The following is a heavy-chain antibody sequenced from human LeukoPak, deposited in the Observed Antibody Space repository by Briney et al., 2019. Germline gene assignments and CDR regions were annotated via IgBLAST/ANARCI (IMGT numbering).Heavy chain of an antibody. CDR3: ARRRSIQLWASFDY. J-gene: IGHJ4*02. V-gene: IGHV1-69*01. D-gene: IGHD5-18*01. CDR1: GGTFSSYA. CDR2: IIPIFGTA. Sequence: SVKVSCKASGGTFSSYAISWVRQAPGQGLEWVGGIIPIFGTANYAQKFQGRVTITADESTSTAYMELSSLRSEGTAVYYCARRRSIQLWASFDYWGQGTLVTVSS.